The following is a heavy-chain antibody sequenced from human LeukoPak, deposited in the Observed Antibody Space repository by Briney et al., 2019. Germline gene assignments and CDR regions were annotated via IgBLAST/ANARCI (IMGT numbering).Heavy chain of an antibody. CDR3: AKGAQQLVYWVDY. CDR1: GLTFSSYS. D-gene: IGHD6-13*01. CDR2: ISGSGGST. J-gene: IGHJ4*02. Sequence: PGGSLRLSCAASGLTFSSYSMNWVRQAPGKGLEWVSVISGSGGSTYYADSVKGRFTISRDNSKNTLYLQMNSLRAEDTAVYYCAKGAQQLVYWVDYWGQGTLVTVSS. V-gene: IGHV3-23*01.